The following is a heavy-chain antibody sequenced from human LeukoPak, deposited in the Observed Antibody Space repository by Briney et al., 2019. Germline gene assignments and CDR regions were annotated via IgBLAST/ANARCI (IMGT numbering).Heavy chain of an antibody. J-gene: IGHJ4*02. Sequence: GGSLRLSCAASGFTFRSYEMNWVRQAPGKGLECVSYISSSGSAIYYADAVKGRFTISRDNAKNSMYLQMNSLRAEDTAVYYCARAPHCSGGSCPSGYFDYWGQGTLVTVSS. V-gene: IGHV3-48*03. CDR1: GFTFRSYE. CDR2: ISSSGSAI. D-gene: IGHD2-15*01. CDR3: ARAPHCSGGSCPSGYFDY.